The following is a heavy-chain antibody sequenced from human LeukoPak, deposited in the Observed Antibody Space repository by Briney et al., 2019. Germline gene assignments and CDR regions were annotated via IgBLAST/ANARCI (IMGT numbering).Heavy chain of an antibody. V-gene: IGHV3-53*01. Sequence: PGGSLRLSCAASGFTVSSNYMSWVRQAPGKGLEWVSVIYSGGSTYYADSVKGRFTISRDNSKNTLYLQMSSLRAEDTAVYYCARVVYSNYDYYYYYYYMDVWGKGTTVTVSS. J-gene: IGHJ6*03. CDR2: IYSGGST. CDR3: ARVVYSNYDYYYYYYYMDV. D-gene: IGHD4-11*01. CDR1: GFTVSSNY.